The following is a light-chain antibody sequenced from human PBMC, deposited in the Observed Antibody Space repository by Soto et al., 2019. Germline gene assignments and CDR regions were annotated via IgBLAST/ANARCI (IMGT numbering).Light chain of an antibody. CDR3: GTWDSSLSAWV. Sequence: QSVLTQPPSVSAAPGQKVTISCSGSSSNIGSNDVSWYQQLPGTAPKLLIYDNNKGLSGIPDRFSGSKSGTSATLGITGLQTGDEADYYCGTWDSSLSAWVFGGGTQLTVL. CDR1: SSNIGSND. CDR2: DNN. V-gene: IGLV1-51*01. J-gene: IGLJ7*01.